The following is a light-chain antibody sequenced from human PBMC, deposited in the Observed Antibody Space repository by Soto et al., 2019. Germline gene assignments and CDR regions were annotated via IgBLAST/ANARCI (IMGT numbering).Light chain of an antibody. CDR2: EVN. J-gene: IGLJ2*01. V-gene: IGLV2-8*01. Sequence: QSALTQPPSASGSPGQSVTISCTGTSSDVGYYNSVSWYQQHPDKAPKLMIFEVNQRPSGVPDRFSGSKSGNTASLTVSGLQAEDEATYYCNSYSGSSNFVVFGGGTQLTVL. CDR3: NSYSGSSNFVV. CDR1: SSDVGYYNS.